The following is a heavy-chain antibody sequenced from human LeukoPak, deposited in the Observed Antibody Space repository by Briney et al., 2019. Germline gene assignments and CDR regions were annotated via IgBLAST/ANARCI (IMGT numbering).Heavy chain of an antibody. J-gene: IGHJ4*02. D-gene: IGHD3-22*01. CDR2: IYTNGST. V-gene: IGHV4-4*07. CDR3: ARFYDSSGRGLNWRVSAFDY. Sequence: SETLSLTCTVSGGSISSYYWSWIRQPAGKGLEWIGRIYTNGSTNYNPSLKSRVTMSVDTSKNQFSLKLSSVTAADTAVYYCARFYDSSGRGLNWRVSAFDYWGQGTLVTVSS. CDR1: GGSISSYY.